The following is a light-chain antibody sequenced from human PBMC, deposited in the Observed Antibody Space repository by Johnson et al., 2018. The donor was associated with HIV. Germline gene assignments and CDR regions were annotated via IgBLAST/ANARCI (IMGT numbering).Light chain of an antibody. J-gene: IGLJ1*01. CDR1: SPNIGNNY. CDR3: GTWDSSRNGYV. Sequence: QSLLTQPPSVSAAPGQKVTISCSGSSPNIGNNYVSWYQQLPGTASKLLIYDKNKRPSGIPDRFYGPKSGPSATLGITGLPAGDEADYYCGTWDSSRNGYVFATGTKVTVL. CDR2: DKN. V-gene: IGLV1-51*01.